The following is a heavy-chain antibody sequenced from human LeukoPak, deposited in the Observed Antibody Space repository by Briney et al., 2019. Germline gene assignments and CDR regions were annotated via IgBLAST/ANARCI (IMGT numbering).Heavy chain of an antibody. J-gene: IGHJ4*02. Sequence: ASVKVSCKASGYTFTGYYMHGVRQAPGQGLEWMGWINPNSGGTNDAQKFQGRVIMTRDTSISKAYMELSRLRSDDTGVYDCARGRVVVAATPDDYWGQGTLVTVSS. CDR2: INPNSGGT. CDR3: ARGRVVVAATPDDY. V-gene: IGHV1-2*02. CDR1: GYTFTGYY. D-gene: IGHD2-15*01.